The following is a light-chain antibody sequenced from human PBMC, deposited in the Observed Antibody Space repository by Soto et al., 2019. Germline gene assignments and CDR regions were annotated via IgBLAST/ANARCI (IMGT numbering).Light chain of an antibody. J-gene: IGKJ2*01. V-gene: IGKV2-28*01. CDR2: LGS. CDR3: IQTLQAPYS. CDR1: QSLRHHNGYYY. Sequence: DIVMTQSPLSLPVTPGEPASISCRSSQSLRHHNGYYYLDWYLQKPGQSPQVLIYLGSNRASGVPDRVSGSGSGTVFTLKISRVEAEDVGVYYCIQTLQAPYSFGQGTKLXX.